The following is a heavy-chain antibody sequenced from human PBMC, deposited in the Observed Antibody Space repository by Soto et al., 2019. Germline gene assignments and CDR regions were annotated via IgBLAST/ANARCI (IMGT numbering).Heavy chain of an antibody. CDR2: IYPGDSDT. Sequence: GESLKISCKGSGFNFTTYWVGWVRQMPGKGLEWMGVIYPGDSDTRYSPSFQGQVTISADKSISTAYLQWSSLKASDTAMYYCATPKGGSWDQAFDYWGQGTLVTVSS. J-gene: IGHJ4*02. D-gene: IGHD6-13*01. CDR3: ATPKGGSWDQAFDY. V-gene: IGHV5-51*01. CDR1: GFNFTTYW.